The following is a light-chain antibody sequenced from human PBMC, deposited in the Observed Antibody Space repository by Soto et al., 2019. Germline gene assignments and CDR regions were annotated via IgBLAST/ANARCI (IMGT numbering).Light chain of an antibody. Sequence: EIVLTQSPGTLSLSPGETGTLSCRASQTIDSSSLAWHQQKPGQAPRLLIYGASNRATGIPDRFSGSGSGADFTPTISRLEPEDFAVYCCQHSVSSPFTFGPGTKVDI. CDR2: GAS. V-gene: IGKV3-20*01. CDR1: QTIDSSS. J-gene: IGKJ3*01. CDR3: QHSVSSPFT.